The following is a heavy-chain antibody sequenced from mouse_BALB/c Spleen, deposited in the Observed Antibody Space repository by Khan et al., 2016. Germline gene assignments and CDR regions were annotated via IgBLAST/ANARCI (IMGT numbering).Heavy chain of an antibody. CDR2: TNTYSGGS. D-gene: IGHD1-1*01. CDR3: ARYRYYYGSSRYFDV. J-gene: IGHJ1*01. V-gene: IGHV9-3-1*01. CDR1: GYTFTNYG. Sequence: QIQLVQSGPELKKPGKTVKISCKASGYTFTNYGMNWVKQAPGKGLKWMGWTNTYSGGSTYADDFKGRFAFSLETSANTAYLQINNLKNEDTATYFCARYRYYYGSSRYFDVWGAGTTVTVSS.